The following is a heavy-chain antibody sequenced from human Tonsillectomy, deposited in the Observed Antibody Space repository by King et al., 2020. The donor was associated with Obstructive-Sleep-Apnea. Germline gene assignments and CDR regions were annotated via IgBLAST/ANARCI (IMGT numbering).Heavy chain of an antibody. CDR2: IYCSGST. CDR3: ARESDSGATMVRGVYFDY. D-gene: IGHD3-10*01. CDR1: GGSISSGGYY. V-gene: IGHV4-31*03. J-gene: IGHJ4*02. Sequence: QLQESGPGLVKPSQTLSLTCTVSGGSISSGGYYWSWIRQHPGKGLEWIGYIYCSGSTYYNPSLKSRVTISVDTSKNLFSLKLSSVTAADTAVYYCARESDSGATMVRGVYFDYWGQGTLVTVSS.